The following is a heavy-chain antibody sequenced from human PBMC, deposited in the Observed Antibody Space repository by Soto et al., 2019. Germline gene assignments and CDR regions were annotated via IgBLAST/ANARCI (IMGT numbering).Heavy chain of an antibody. J-gene: IGHJ4*02. CDR1: GFTFSSQP. D-gene: IGHD5-12*01. CDR3: AKGARDVDS. CDR2: ISSSGST. Sequence: EVQLLESGGGLVQPGGSWRLSCAASGFTFSSQPMSWVRQAPGKGLEWVSVISSSGSTSYTDSVEGRFTISKDSSKNTLYLQLNSLRVEDTAVYYCAKGARDVDSWGQGTLVTVSS. V-gene: IGHV3-23*01.